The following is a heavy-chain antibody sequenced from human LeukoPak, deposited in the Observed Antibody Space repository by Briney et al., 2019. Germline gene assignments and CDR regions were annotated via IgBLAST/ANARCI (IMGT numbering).Heavy chain of an antibody. D-gene: IGHD4-11*01. CDR3: ARVNYAYDY. J-gene: IGHJ4*02. CDR2: ISTYNGST. V-gene: IGHV1-18*01. CDR1: GYTFTYYG. Sequence: ASVKVSCKASGYTFTYYGISWVRQAPGQGLEWMGWISTYNGSTDYAQKLQGRVTMTTDTSTNIVYMELRSLSSDGTAVYYCARVNYAYDYWGQGTLVTVSS.